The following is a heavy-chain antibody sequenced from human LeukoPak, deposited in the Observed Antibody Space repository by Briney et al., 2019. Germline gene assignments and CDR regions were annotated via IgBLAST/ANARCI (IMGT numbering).Heavy chain of an antibody. CDR3: ARAVAGDYYYYYLDV. Sequence: GGSLRLSCAASGFTFSSYGMHWVRQVPGKGLEWVSGINWNGGSTGYADSVKGRFTISRDNAKNSLYLQMNSLRAEDTALYYCARAVAGDYYYYYLDVWGKGTTVTVSS. D-gene: IGHD6-19*01. V-gene: IGHV3-20*04. CDR1: GFTFSSYG. CDR2: INWNGGST. J-gene: IGHJ6*03.